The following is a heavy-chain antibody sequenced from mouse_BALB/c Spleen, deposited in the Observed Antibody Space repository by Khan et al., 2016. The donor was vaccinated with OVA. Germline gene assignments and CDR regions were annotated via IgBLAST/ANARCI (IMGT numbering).Heavy chain of an antibody. CDR1: GYIFTSYW. J-gene: IGHJ2*01. CDR3: ARKGAWYHFDH. D-gene: IGHD2-1*01. V-gene: IGHV1-76*01. CDR2: IYPGTDNS. Sequence: QVQLKESGAELVRPGASVKLSCKTSGYIFTSYWIHWVKQRSGQGLVWIARIYPGTDNSYYNEKFKDKATLTADKSSSTAYMQLSSLKSEDSDVXFCARKGAWYHFDHWGQGTTLTVSS.